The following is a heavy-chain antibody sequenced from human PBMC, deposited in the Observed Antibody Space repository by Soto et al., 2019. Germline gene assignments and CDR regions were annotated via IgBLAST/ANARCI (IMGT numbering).Heavy chain of an antibody. V-gene: IGHV1-2*02. CDR1: GYTFTGYF. Sequence: ASVKVSCKASGYTFTGYFMHWVPQAPGEGLEWMGWINPNSAATKYAPKFQGRVTMTRDTSNRTAYLELSRLTSDDTAIYYCARGGGTTLAPLPWGQGTPVTVSS. D-gene: IGHD3-16*01. CDR2: INPNSAAT. J-gene: IGHJ5*02. CDR3: ARGGGTTLAPLP.